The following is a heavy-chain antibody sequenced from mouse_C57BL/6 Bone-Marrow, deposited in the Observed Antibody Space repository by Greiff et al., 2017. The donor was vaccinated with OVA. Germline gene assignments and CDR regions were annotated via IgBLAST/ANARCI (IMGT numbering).Heavy chain of an antibody. V-gene: IGHV1-63*01. Sequence: VQLPQSGAELVRPGTSVKMSCKASGYTFTNYWIGWAKQRPGHGLEWIGDIYPGGGYTTYNEKFKGKATLTADKSSSTAYMQFSSLTSEDSAIYYCARGFKWFDYWGQGTTLTVSS. CDR2: IYPGGGYT. CDR3: ARGFKWFDY. CDR1: GYTFTNYW. J-gene: IGHJ2*01.